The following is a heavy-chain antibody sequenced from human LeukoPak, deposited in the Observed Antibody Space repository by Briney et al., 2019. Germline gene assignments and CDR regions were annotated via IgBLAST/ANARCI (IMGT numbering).Heavy chain of an antibody. J-gene: IGHJ4*02. V-gene: IGHV3-7*02. D-gene: IGHD5-18*01. CDR3: ARTYSRVSGYGFLFHY. CDR1: GFTFLSSW. CDR2: IKVDGSEK. Sequence: GGSLPLTFAASGFTFLSSWWSWVRQAPGKGLEWVANIKVDGSEKYYVDSVKGRFTISRDNAKNSLYLHMNSLRAEDTAVYYCARTYSRVSGYGFLFHYWGQGTQVTVSS.